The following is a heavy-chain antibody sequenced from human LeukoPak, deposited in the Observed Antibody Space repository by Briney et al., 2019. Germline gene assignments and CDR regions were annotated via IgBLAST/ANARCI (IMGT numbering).Heavy chain of an antibody. V-gene: IGHV1-69*13. CDR2: IIPIFGTA. J-gene: IGHJ6*04. CDR1: GGTFSGYA. CDR3: ARAGVVVPAARNYYYGMDV. Sequence: SVTVSCKASGGTFSGYAISWVRQAPGQGLEWMGGIIPIFGTANYAQKFQGRVTITADESTSTAYMELSSLRSEDTAVSYCARAGVVVPAARNYYYGMDVWGKGTTVTVSS. D-gene: IGHD2-2*01.